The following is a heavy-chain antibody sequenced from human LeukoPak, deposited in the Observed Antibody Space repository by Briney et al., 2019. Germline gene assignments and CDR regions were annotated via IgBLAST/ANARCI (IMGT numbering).Heavy chain of an antibody. D-gene: IGHD3-16*01. V-gene: IGHV4-34*01. CDR2: INNNGST. Sequence: SETLSLTCAVYGASFSDSYWSWIRQSPEKGLEWIGEINNNGSTSYNPSLNSRVIMSVDRSKNQFSLRLTSVTAADTAVYYCARGRYGPRLGNWGQGTLVTVSS. CDR1: GASFSDSY. CDR3: ARGRYGPRLGN. J-gene: IGHJ4*02.